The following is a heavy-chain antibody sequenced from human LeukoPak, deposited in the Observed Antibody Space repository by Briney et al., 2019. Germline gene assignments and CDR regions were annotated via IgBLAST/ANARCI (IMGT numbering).Heavy chain of an antibody. J-gene: IGHJ6*02. V-gene: IGHV3-30*18. CDR2: ISYDGSNK. CDR3: AKGDYYYYYGMDV. CDR1: GFTFSSYG. Sequence: PGGSPRLSCAASGFTFSSYGMHWVRQAPGKGLEWVAVISYDGSNKYYADSVKGRFTISRDNSKNTLYLQMNSLRAEDTAVYYCAKGDYYYYYGMDVWGQGTTVTVSS.